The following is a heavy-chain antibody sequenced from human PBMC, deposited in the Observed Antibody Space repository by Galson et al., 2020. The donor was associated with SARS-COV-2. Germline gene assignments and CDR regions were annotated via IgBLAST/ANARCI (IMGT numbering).Heavy chain of an antibody. CDR1: GGSISSGGYF. V-gene: IGHV4-31*03. D-gene: IGHD1-1*01. CDR3: AKFVDTTFDTHNWFDP. Sequence: SETLSLTCTVSGGSISSGGYFWSWIRQFPGQGLEWIGYIVDRGTTYYNPSLKSRVTISVDTSKNQFSLNLISVTAADTAVYYCAKFVDTTFDTHNWFDPWGQGTLVTVSS. CDR2: IVDRGTT. J-gene: IGHJ5*02.